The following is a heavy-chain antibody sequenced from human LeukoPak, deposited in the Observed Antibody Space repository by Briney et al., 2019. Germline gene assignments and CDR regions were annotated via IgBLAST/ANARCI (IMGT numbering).Heavy chain of an antibody. D-gene: IGHD2-21*02. J-gene: IGHJ4*02. CDR1: GFTFSSYA. CDR2: ISGSGGST. Sequence: GGSLRLSCAASGFTFSSYAMSWVRLAPGKGLEWVSAISGSGGSTYYADSVKGRFTISRDNSKNTLYLQMNSLRAEDTAVYYCAKVGAIVVVTYYFDYWGQGTLVTVSS. V-gene: IGHV3-23*01. CDR3: AKVGAIVVVTYYFDY.